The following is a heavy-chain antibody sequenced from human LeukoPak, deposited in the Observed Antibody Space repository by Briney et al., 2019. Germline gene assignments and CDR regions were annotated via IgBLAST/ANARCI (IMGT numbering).Heavy chain of an antibody. Sequence: GWSLRLSCAASGFTFSNHWMTWVRQAPGKGLEWVANIRQDESEKYYVDSVKGRFTISRDNAKKSLYLQMNSLRAEDTAVYYCARVARGIAVWTFDYWGQGTLVTVSS. V-gene: IGHV3-7*01. J-gene: IGHJ4*02. D-gene: IGHD6-19*01. CDR3: ARVARGIAVWTFDY. CDR1: GFTFSNHW. CDR2: IRQDESEK.